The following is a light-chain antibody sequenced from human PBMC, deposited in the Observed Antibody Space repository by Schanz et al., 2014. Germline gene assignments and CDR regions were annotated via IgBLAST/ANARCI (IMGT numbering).Light chain of an antibody. CDR2: GAS. J-gene: IGKJ4*01. Sequence: EIVLTQSPGTLSLSPGERATLSCRASQSVTRYFAWYQQRPGQAPRLLIYGASSRATGIPDRFSGSGSGTDFTLTISRLEPEDFAVYYCQQRSNWPLTFGGGTKVEIK. CDR1: QSVTRY. V-gene: IGKV3D-20*02. CDR3: QQRSNWPLT.